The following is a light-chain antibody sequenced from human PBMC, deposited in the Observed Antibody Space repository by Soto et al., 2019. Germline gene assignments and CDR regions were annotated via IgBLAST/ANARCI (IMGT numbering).Light chain of an antibody. J-gene: IGLJ1*01. CDR3: AAWDDTLKRYV. CDR1: NSNIASNT. V-gene: IGLV1-44*01. CDR2: YNN. Sequence: QSALIQPPSASETPGQTVSISCSGSNSNIASNTVNWYQHLPGTAPKLLIYYNNQRPSGVPDRFSGSKSGTSASLAISGLQSEDESDYYCAAWDDTLKRYVFGTGTKVTVL.